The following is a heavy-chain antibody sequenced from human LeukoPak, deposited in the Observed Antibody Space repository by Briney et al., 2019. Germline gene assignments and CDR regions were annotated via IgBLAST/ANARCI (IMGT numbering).Heavy chain of an antibody. J-gene: IGHJ5*02. V-gene: IGHV3-53*01. Sequence: GGSLRLSCAASGFTVSSNYMSWVRQAPGKGLEWVSVIYSGGSTYYADSVKGRFTISRDNSKNSLYLQMNSLRAEDTAVYYCARGKYDFWSGYSSWFDPWGQGTLVTVSS. CDR2: IYSGGST. CDR3: ARGKYDFWSGYSSWFDP. CDR1: GFTVSSNY. D-gene: IGHD3-3*01.